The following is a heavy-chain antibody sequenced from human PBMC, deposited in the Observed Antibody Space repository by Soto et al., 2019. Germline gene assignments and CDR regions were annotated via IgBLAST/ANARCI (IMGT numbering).Heavy chain of an antibody. CDR3: ARGRALAARPNYYYYGMDV. Sequence: QVQLVQSGAEVKKPGSSVKVSCKASGGTFSSYAISWVRQAPGQGLEWMGGIIPTFGTANYAQKFPGRVTITADESTSTAYMELSSLRSEDTAVYYCARGRALAARPNYYYYGMDVWGQGTTVTVSS. CDR2: IIPTFGTA. V-gene: IGHV1-69*01. CDR1: GGTFSSYA. J-gene: IGHJ6*02. D-gene: IGHD6-6*01.